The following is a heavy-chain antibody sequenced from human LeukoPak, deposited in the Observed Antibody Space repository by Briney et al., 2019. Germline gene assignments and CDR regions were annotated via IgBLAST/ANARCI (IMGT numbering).Heavy chain of an antibody. D-gene: IGHD2-2*01. CDR2: ISWNSGSI. CDR1: GFTFDDYA. CDR3: ARDPRSKVPAGAFDI. V-gene: IGHV3-9*01. J-gene: IGHJ3*02. Sequence: GGSLRLSCAASGFTFDDYAMHWVRQAPGKGLEWVSGISWNSGSIGYADFVKGRFTISRDNAKNTLYLQMNSLRAEDTAVYYCARDPRSKVPAGAFDIWGQGTMVTVSS.